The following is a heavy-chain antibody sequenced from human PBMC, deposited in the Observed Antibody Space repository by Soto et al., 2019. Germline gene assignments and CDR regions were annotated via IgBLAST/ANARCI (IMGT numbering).Heavy chain of an antibody. V-gene: IGHV3-11*01. D-gene: IGHD3-22*01. Sequence: GSLRLSCAASGFTFSDYYMSWIRQAPGKGLEWVSYISSSGSTIYYADSVKGRFTISRDNAKNSLYLQMNSLRAEDTAVYYCARDREEYYYDSSGYYNRYWYFDLWGRGTLVTVSS. CDR1: GFTFSDYY. CDR2: ISSSGSTI. J-gene: IGHJ2*01. CDR3: ARDREEYYYDSSGYYNRYWYFDL.